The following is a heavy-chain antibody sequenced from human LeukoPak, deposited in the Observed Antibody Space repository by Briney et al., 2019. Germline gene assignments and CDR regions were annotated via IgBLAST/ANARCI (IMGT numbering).Heavy chain of an antibody. D-gene: IGHD6-19*01. CDR3: ATGSYEDGWYEGLFDY. Sequence: ASVKVSCRVSGYTLTELSMHWVRQAPGKGLEWMGGFDPEGGETIYAQKFQGRVTMTEDTSTDTAYMELSSLRSEDTAVYYCATGSYEDGWYEGLFDYWGQGTLVTVSS. J-gene: IGHJ4*02. CDR1: GYTLTELS. V-gene: IGHV1-24*01. CDR2: FDPEGGET.